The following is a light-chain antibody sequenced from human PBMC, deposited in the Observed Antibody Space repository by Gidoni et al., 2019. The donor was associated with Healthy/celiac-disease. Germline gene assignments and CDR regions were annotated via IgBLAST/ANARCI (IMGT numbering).Light chain of an antibody. CDR3: QQYNSFWT. CDR1: QSISSW. Sequence: DIQMTQSPSTLSASVGDRVTRTCRASQSISSWLAWYQQKPGKAPKLLIYKASSLERGVPSRFSGSGSGTEFTLTISSLQPDDFATYYCQQYNSFWTFGQGTKVEIK. V-gene: IGKV1-5*03. CDR2: KAS. J-gene: IGKJ1*01.